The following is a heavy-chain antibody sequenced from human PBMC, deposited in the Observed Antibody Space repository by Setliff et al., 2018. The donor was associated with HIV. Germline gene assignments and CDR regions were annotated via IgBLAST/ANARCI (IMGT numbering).Heavy chain of an antibody. Sequence: SETLSLTCAVSGGSISSSNWWSWVRQPPGKGLEWIGEIYHSGSTNYNPSLKSRVTISLDRSKTQFSLKLSSVTAADTAVYYCARSPLYSAYERYYFDYWGQGTLVTVSS. V-gene: IGHV4-4*02. CDR3: ARSPLYSAYERYYFDY. CDR2: IYHSGST. J-gene: IGHJ4*02. CDR1: GGSISSSNW. D-gene: IGHD5-12*01.